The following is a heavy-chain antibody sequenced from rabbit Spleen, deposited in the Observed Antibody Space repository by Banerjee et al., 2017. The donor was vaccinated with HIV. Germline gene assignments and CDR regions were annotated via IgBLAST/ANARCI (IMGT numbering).Heavy chain of an antibody. Sequence: QEQLEESGGDLVKPGASLTLTCIASGVSFSGSSYMCWVRQAPGKGLEWIACIDAGSSGFTYFASWAKGRFTISKTSSTTVTLQMTSLTAADTATYFCTRDAAGREDFNLWGPGTLVTVS. CDR1: GVSFSGSSY. J-gene: IGHJ4*01. V-gene: IGHV1S45*01. CDR3: TRDAAGREDFNL. CDR2: IDAGSSGFT. D-gene: IGHD4-2*01.